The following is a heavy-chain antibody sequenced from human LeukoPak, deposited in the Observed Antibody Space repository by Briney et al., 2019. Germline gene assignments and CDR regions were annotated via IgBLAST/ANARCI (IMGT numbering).Heavy chain of an antibody. D-gene: IGHD2-21*01. J-gene: IGHJ4*02. Sequence: SETLSLTCAVYGGSFSGYYWSWIRQPPGKGLEWIGEINHSGSTNYNPSLKSRVTISVDTSKNQFSLKLSSVTAADTAVNYCATNRRVAPDYWGQGTLVTVSS. V-gene: IGHV4-34*01. CDR3: ATNRRVAPDY. CDR2: INHSGST. CDR1: GGSFSGYY.